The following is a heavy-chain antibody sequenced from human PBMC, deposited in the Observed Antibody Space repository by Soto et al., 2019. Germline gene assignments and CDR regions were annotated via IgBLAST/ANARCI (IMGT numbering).Heavy chain of an antibody. V-gene: IGHV3-23*04. Sequence: EVQLVESGGGLVQPGGSLRISFAASGFTFSNYGMTWVRQAQGKGLEWVSGMSRDGGVTDYTDSVKGRFTISRDISKNTLYLQMNCLRAEDTAVYYCAKIDKFNPQSSGWANRFDYWRQGTRVTVSS. CDR3: AKIDKFNPQSSGWANRFDY. D-gene: IGHD6-19*01. CDR1: GFTFSNYG. J-gene: IGHJ4*02. CDR2: MSRDGGVT.